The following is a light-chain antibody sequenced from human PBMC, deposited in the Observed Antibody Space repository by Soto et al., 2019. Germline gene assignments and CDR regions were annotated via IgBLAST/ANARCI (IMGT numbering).Light chain of an antibody. J-gene: IGKJ4*01. CDR1: QSVLFTSNNKNY. CDR2: WAS. V-gene: IGKV4-1*01. CDR3: QQDYTTPLS. Sequence: DIVMTQSQDTMSVSLCERATIKCKSIQSVLFTSNNKNYLGWFQQKPRQPPKLLLSWASTRESGVPDRFSGSGSGTDFTLTISSLQAEDVAVYYCQQDYTTPLSFGGGSKVDVK.